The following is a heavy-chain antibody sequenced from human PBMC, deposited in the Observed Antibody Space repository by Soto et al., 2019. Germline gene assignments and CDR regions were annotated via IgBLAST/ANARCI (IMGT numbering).Heavy chain of an antibody. CDR1: GYSFTSYW. CDR2: IDPSDSYT. D-gene: IGHD5-12*01. J-gene: IGHJ6*02. Sequence: GESLKISGKGSGYSFTSYWISWMRQMPGKGLEWMGRIDPSDSYTNYSRSFQVHVSISADKSISTAYLQWSSLKASDTAMYYFARHGGIVATLPEEYYGMDARRQGTTVTV. V-gene: IGHV5-10-1*01. CDR3: ARHGGIVATLPEEYYGMDA.